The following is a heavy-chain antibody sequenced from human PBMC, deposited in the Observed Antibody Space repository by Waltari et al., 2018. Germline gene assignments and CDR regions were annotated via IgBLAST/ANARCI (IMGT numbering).Heavy chain of an antibody. CDR3: ARDLFPDFWSGYGFDI. D-gene: IGHD3-3*01. CDR1: GYTFSDHY. J-gene: IGHJ3*02. Sequence: QVQLVQSGPEVKKPGASVRVSCKASGYTFSDHYIYWLRQAPGQGLEWMGWINPKTGGTNPAQKFQGRVTMTRDTSISTVYMELTSLTSDDTAVYYCARDLFPDFWSGYGFDIWGQGTTVTVSS. V-gene: IGHV1-2*02. CDR2: INPKTGGT.